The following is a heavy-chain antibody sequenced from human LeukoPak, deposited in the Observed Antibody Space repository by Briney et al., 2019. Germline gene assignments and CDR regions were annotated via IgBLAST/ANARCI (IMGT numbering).Heavy chain of an antibody. CDR1: GFTFSSYS. D-gene: IGHD3-22*01. CDR2: IYSGGST. V-gene: IGHV3-66*01. Sequence: GGSLRLSCAASGFTFSSYSMNWVRQAPGKGLEWVSAIYSGGSTYYADSVKGRFTISRDNSKNTLYLQMNSLRAEDTAVYYCASCSSGYYHLQHWGQGTLVTVSS. CDR3: ASCSSGYYHLQH. J-gene: IGHJ1*01.